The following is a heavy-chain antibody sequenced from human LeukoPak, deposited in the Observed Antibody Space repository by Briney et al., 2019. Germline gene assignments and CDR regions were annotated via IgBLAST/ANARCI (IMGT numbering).Heavy chain of an antibody. Sequence: ASVKVSCKASGYTFTGYYIHWGRQAPGQGLGWMCRIIPNSGDTKYAQKFQGRVAMTRDTSISTVYMELSGLRSDDTAVYHCARPSSGLYFLDYWGQGTLVTVSS. CDR1: GYTFTGYY. CDR2: IIPNSGDT. D-gene: IGHD6-19*01. CDR3: ARPSSGLYFLDY. V-gene: IGHV1-2*06. J-gene: IGHJ4*02.